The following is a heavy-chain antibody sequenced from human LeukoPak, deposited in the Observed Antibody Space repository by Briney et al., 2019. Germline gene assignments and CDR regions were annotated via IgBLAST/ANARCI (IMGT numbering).Heavy chain of an antibody. CDR2: IRSRGGTI. D-gene: IGHD4-23*01. CDR3: ARDFGRWFLDY. J-gene: IGHJ4*02. Sequence: GGSLRLSCAASGFMFSSYEMNWVRQAPGKGLEWVSYIRSRGGTIYYADSVKGRFTISRDNAKNSLYLQMNSLRAEDTAVYYCARDFGRWFLDYWGQGTLVTVSS. CDR1: GFMFSSYE. V-gene: IGHV3-48*03.